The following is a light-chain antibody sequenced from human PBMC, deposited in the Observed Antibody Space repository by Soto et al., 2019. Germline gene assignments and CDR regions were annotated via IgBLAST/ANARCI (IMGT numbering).Light chain of an antibody. CDR1: QRISSN. V-gene: IGKV3-15*01. CDR3: QQYNNWPFIT. CDR2: GAS. Sequence: EIVMTQSPATLSVSPGERATLYCKASQRISSNLAWYQQKPGQPPRLLIYGASTRATGISARFSGSGSGTEFTLTISSLQSEDFAVYYCQQYNNWPFITFGQGTRLEIK. J-gene: IGKJ5*01.